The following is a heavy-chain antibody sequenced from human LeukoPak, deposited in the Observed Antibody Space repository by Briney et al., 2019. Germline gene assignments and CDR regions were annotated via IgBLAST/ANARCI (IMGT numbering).Heavy chain of an antibody. J-gene: IGHJ4*02. V-gene: IGHV3-30*02. CDR1: GFTFSSYG. D-gene: IGHD5-18*01. Sequence: PGGSLRLSCAAAGFTFSSYGMHWVRQAPGKGLEWVAFIRYDGSNKYYADSVKGRFTISRDNSKNTLYLQMNSLRAEDTALYYCAKGSRGYSYGSGLFDYWGQGTLVTVSS. CDR3: AKGSRGYSYGSGLFDY. CDR2: IRYDGSNK.